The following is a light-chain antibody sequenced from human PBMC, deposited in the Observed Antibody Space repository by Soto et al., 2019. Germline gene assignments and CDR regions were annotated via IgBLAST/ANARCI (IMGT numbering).Light chain of an antibody. CDR1: QSVSSY. J-gene: IGKJ4*01. CDR2: DAS. CDR3: QQSSDWPLP. Sequence: EIVLTQSPATLSLSPGERDTLSCRASQSVSSYLAWYQQKPGQAPRLLIYDASNRATGIPARFSGSGTGTDFTLTISSLEPEDFAVYYCQQSSDWPLPFGGGTKVEI. V-gene: IGKV3-11*01.